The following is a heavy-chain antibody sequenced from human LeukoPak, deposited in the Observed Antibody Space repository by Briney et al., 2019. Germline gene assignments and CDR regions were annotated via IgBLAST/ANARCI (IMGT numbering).Heavy chain of an antibody. CDR3: AKDVSGTNYAFDV. V-gene: IGHV4-59*11. CDR2: ISNRGST. CDR1: GASLSSHF. J-gene: IGHJ3*01. Sequence: SGTLSLTCVVSGASLSSHFWSWIRQTPGMGLEWIGYISNRGSTGYNPCLRSRVTISVDAPKNEVSLNVRSVSAADTAVYYCAKDVSGTNYAFDVWDQGRTV. D-gene: IGHD4/OR15-4a*01.